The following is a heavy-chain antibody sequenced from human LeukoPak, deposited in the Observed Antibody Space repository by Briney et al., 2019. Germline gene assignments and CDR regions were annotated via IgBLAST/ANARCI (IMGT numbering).Heavy chain of an antibody. CDR1: GGTFSSYA. J-gene: IGHJ3*02. V-gene: IGHV1-69*13. CDR2: ISPMYGTP. Sequence: VASVKVSCKASGGTFSSYAINWVRQAPGQGLEWMGGISPMYGTPKYAQRFQGRVTITADESASTAYMELSSLGSEDTAVYYCASVFGVITPDAFDIWGQGTVVIVSS. D-gene: IGHD3-10*01. CDR3: ASVFGVITPDAFDI.